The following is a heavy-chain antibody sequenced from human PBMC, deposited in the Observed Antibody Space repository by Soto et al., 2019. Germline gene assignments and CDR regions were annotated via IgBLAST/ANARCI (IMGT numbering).Heavy chain of an antibody. CDR2: INHSGNT. V-gene: IGHV4-39*01. Sequence: QSLTCAVSGGSIGTSAYYWGWIRQAPGKGLEWIGSINHSGNTYLSPSLKDRVTMSVDTSKNSFSLKLRSATAADTGLYYCSRRAPEGFDPWGQGTLVTSPQ. CDR1: GGSIGTSAYY. J-gene: IGHJ5*02. CDR3: SRRAPEGFDP.